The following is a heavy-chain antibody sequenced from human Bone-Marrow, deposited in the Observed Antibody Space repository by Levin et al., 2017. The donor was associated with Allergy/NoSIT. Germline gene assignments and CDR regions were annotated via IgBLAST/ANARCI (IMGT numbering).Heavy chain of an antibody. CDR3: ARDVGPTYGWFDP. D-gene: IGHD1-26*01. CDR1: GGSIDNYY. V-gene: IGHV4-59*01. J-gene: IGHJ5*02. Sequence: SSETLSLTCSVSGGSIDNYYWNWIRQSPGKGLEWIGYVYFSGYTMYNPSLKSRVTISVDTSKNQVSLNVNSVTAADTDIYYCARDVGPTYGWFDPRGQGTLVTVS. CDR2: VYFSGYT.